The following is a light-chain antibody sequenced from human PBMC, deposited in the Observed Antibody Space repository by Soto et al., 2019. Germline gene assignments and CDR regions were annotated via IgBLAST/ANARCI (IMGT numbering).Light chain of an antibody. V-gene: IGKV1-5*03. J-gene: IGKJ1*01. CDR2: KAS. CDR3: QQYNTSPWT. Sequence: DIQMTQSPSTLSASVGDRITITCRASQSISTWLAWFQQKTGKAPKLLIYKASTLESGVPSRFSGSGSETEFTLTISSLQPDDFATYYCQQYNTSPWTFAQGTKVEIK. CDR1: QSISTW.